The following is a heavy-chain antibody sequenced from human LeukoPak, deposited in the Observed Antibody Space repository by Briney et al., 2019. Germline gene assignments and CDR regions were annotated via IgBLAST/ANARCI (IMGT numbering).Heavy chain of an antibody. CDR2: IYYSGST. CDR3: ARTLAAATDFHYYYYMDV. V-gene: IGHV4-59*01. J-gene: IGHJ6*03. D-gene: IGHD6-25*01. CDR1: GGSISSYY. Sequence: SETLSLTCTVSGGSISSYYWSWIRQPPGKGPEWIGYIYYSGSTNYNPSLKSRVTISVDTSKNQFSLKLSSVTAADTAVYYCARTLAAATDFHYYYYMDVWGKGTTVTVSS.